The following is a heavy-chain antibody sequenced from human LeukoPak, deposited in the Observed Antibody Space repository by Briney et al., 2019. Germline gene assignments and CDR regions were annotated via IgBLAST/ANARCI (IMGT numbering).Heavy chain of an antibody. Sequence: SETLSLTCTVSGGSITSSSYYWGWIRQPPGKGLEWIGTIYHSGSTYYNPSLTSRVTISVDTSKNQFSLQLNSVTAADTAVYYCARDRGYYDSSGPLYYFDYWGQGTLVTVSS. D-gene: IGHD3-22*01. J-gene: IGHJ4*02. CDR1: GGSITSSSYY. V-gene: IGHV4-39*02. CDR2: IYHSGST. CDR3: ARDRGYYDSSGPLYYFDY.